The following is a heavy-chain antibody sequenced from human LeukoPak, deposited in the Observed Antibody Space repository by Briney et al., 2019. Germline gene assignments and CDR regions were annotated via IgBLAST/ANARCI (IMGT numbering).Heavy chain of an antibody. D-gene: IGHD3-10*01. J-gene: IGHJ5*02. CDR2: ISAYNGNT. Sequence: ASVKVSCKASGYTFTSYGISRVRQAPGQGLEWMGWISAYNGNTNYAQKLQGRVTMTTDTSTSTAYMELRSLRSDDTAVYYCARERLSMVRGVIPKEAWGWFDPWGQGTLVTVSS. V-gene: IGHV1-18*01. CDR3: ARERLSMVRGVIPKEAWGWFDP. CDR1: GYTFTSYG.